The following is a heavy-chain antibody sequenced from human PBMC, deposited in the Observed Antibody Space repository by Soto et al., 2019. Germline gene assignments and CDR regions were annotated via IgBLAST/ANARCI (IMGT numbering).Heavy chain of an antibody. D-gene: IGHD4-17*01. CDR1: GGSVTSGGFY. V-gene: IGHV4-61*08. Sequence: SETLSLTCTVSGGSVTSGGFYWSWIRQPPGKGLEWIGHISYSGTTNYNPSLKSRVTISTDTSNNQFTLQLNSVTAADTAVYFCARDNDYGDARFDFWGQGTLVTVSS. CDR2: ISYSGTT. CDR3: ARDNDYGDARFDF. J-gene: IGHJ4*02.